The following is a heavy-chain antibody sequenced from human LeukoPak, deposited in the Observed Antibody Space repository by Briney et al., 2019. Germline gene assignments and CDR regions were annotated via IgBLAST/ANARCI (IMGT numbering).Heavy chain of an antibody. J-gene: IGHJ6*03. V-gene: IGHV3-66*02. D-gene: IGHD4-17*01. CDR1: GFTVSSNY. CDR2: IYSGGST. CDR3: ARTYGDYASYYYYYYMDV. Sequence: GGSLRLSCAASGFTVSSNYMSWVRQAPGKGLVWVSVIYSGGSTYYADSVKGRFTISRDNSKNTLYLQMNSLRAEDTAVYYCARTYGDYASYYYYYYMDVWGKGTPVTVSS.